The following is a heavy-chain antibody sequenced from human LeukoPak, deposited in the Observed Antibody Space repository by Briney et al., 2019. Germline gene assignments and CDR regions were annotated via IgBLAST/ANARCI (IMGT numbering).Heavy chain of an antibody. D-gene: IGHD3-16*01. Sequence: GGSLRLSCVVSGFPFSNYSMNWVRQAPGKGLVGVSRINNDGRSTNYADSVKGRFTISRDNAKNTLYLQMNSLRAEDTAVYYCARVRWGGLYYFDYWGQGTLVTVSS. CDR2: INNDGRST. V-gene: IGHV3-74*01. CDR1: GFPFSNYS. J-gene: IGHJ4*02. CDR3: ARVRWGGLYYFDY.